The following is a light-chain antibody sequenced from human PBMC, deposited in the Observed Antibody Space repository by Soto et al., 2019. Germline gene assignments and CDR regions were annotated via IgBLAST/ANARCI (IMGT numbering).Light chain of an antibody. CDR2: EGI. V-gene: IGLV2-23*01. Sequence: QSVLTQPASVSGSPGQSITISCTGTSSDVGSFNLVSWYQQHPGKAPKLMIYEGIKRPSGVSNPFSGPKPGNTASLTISGLQAEDEADYYCCSYAGSSTYVFGTGTKVTVL. CDR1: SSDVGSFNL. J-gene: IGLJ1*01. CDR3: CSYAGSSTYV.